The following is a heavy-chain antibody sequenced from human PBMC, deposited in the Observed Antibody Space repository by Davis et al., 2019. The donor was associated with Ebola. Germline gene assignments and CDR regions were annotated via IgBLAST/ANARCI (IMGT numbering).Heavy chain of an antibody. J-gene: IGHJ3*02. Sequence: AASVKVSCKASGYTFTSYAMHWVRQAPGQRLEWMGWINAGNGNTKYSQKFQGRVTITRDTSASTAYMELSSLRSEDTAVYYCARKESNIVVVIGGAFDIWGQGTMVTVSS. CDR1: GYTFTSYA. D-gene: IGHD2-21*01. V-gene: IGHV1-3*01. CDR3: ARKESNIVVVIGGAFDI. CDR2: INAGNGNT.